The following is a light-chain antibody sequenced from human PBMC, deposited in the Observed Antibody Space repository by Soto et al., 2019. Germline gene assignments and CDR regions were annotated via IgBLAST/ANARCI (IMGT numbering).Light chain of an antibody. CDR2: EVN. J-gene: IGLJ1*01. Sequence: QSVLTQPASVSGSPGQSITISCTGTSSDVGGYNYVSWYQQYPGKAPKLMIYEVNNRPSGVSNRFSGSKSGNTASLTISGLQADDEADYYCTSYASSSTYVFGTGTKLTVL. CDR1: SSDVGGYNY. V-gene: IGLV2-14*01. CDR3: TSYASSSTYV.